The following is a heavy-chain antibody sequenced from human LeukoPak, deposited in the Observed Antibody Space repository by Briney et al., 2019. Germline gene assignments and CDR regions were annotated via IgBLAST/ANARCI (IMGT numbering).Heavy chain of an antibody. J-gene: IGHJ4*02. Sequence: GGSLRLSCAASGFTFNTYWMHWVRQGPGKGLVWVSRIYSDGSRTTYADSVRGRFTISGDNAKNSLYLQMNSLRAEDTAVYYCARDGYCSGGSCHPFDFWGQGTLVTVSS. V-gene: IGHV3-74*01. CDR2: IYSDGSRT. CDR1: GFTFNTYW. CDR3: ARDGYCSGGSCHPFDF. D-gene: IGHD2-15*01.